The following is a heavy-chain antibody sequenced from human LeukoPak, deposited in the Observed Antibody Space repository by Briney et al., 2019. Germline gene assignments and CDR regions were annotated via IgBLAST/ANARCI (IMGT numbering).Heavy chain of an antibody. CDR1: GFTFSSYG. J-gene: IGHJ4*02. CDR2: IWYDGSNK. V-gene: IGHV3-33*06. D-gene: IGHD4-17*01. Sequence: PGGSLRLSCAASGFTFSSYGMQWVRQAPGKGLESVAVIWYDGSNKYYVDSVKGRFTISRDNSKNTLYLQMNSLRAEDTAVYYCAKDPAESVTTGDYWGQGTLVTVSS. CDR3: AKDPAESVTTGDY.